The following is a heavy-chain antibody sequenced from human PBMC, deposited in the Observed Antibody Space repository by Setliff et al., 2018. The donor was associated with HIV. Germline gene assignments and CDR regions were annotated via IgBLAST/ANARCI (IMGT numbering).Heavy chain of an antibody. V-gene: IGHV1-2*02. CDR2: INPNSGGT. CDR1: GYTFTNYY. J-gene: IGHJ4*02. D-gene: IGHD1-1*01. CDR3: ARGGAWMNTYIDY. Sequence: ASVKVSCKASGYTFTNYYMHWVRQAPGQGLEWMGWINPNSGGTNYAQKFRGRVTMTRDTSISTAYMELSRLRSDDTAVYYCARGGAWMNTYIDYWGQGTLVTVSS.